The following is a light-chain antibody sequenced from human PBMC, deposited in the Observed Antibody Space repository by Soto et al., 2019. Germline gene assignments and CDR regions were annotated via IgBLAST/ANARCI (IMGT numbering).Light chain of an antibody. CDR1: SSYIGAYDY. CDR2: EVS. CDR3: SSYTSSSTRV. J-gene: IGLJ1*01. V-gene: IGLV2-14*03. Sequence: QSALAQPASVSGSPGQSIAISCTGTSSYIGAYDYVSWYQQFPGKPPKLIIYEVSHRPSGVSDRFSGSKSVNTATLTISRLQAEDEADYYCSSYTSSSTRVFGTGTKVTVL.